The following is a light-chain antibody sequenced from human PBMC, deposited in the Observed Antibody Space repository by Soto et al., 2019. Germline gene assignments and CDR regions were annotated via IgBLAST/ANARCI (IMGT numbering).Light chain of an antibody. Sequence: LTPSPCTLSLSPGATATLSCRASQSVSRRLAWYQQRPGQSPRLLISGASMRASGVPVRFIGSGSGTDFTLTITRLEPEDFAVYYCQQYGGSPITFGLGTRLEIK. CDR2: GAS. CDR3: QQYGGSPIT. J-gene: IGKJ5*01. CDR1: QSVSRR. V-gene: IGKV3-20*01.